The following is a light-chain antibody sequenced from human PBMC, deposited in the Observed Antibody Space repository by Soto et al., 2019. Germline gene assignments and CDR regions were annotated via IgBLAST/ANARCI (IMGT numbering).Light chain of an antibody. CDR3: NSYTSSTAYV. V-gene: IGLV2-14*01. CDR2: EVS. Sequence: QSALTQPAPVSGSPGQSITISCTGASSDVGRYNYVSWYQLHPGKAPKLIIYEVSNRPSGVSNRFSGSKSGNTASLTISGLRAEDEADYYCNSYTSSTAYVFGTGTKVTVL. J-gene: IGLJ1*01. CDR1: SSDVGRYNY.